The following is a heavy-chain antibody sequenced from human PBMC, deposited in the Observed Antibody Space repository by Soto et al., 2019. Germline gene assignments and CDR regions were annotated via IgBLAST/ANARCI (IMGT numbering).Heavy chain of an antibody. D-gene: IGHD3-22*01. V-gene: IGHV4-31*03. CDR2: IYYSGST. J-gene: IGHJ3*02. Sequence: SETLSLTCTVSGGSISSGGYYWSWIRQHPGKGLEWIGYIYYSGSTYYNPSLKSRVTISVDTSKNQFSLKLSSVTAADTAVYYCARDYYDSSGYLGSGAFDIWGQGTMVT. CDR1: GGSISSGGYY. CDR3: ARDYYDSSGYLGSGAFDI.